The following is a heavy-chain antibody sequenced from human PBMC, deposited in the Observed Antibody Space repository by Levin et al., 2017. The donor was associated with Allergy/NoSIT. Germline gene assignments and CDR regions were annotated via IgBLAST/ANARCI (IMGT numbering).Heavy chain of an antibody. J-gene: IGHJ6*03. CDR2: ISAYNGNT. V-gene: IGHV1-18*01. D-gene: IGHD3-3*01. CDR1: GYNFTNYG. Sequence: ASVKVSCKASGYNFTNYGISWVRQAPGQGLEWMGWISAYNGNTNYAQKFQGRVTMTIQTSTNTAYMELRSLRSDDTAVYYCARVGIDFWGFYQKSWGYMDVWGQGTTVTVSS. CDR3: ARVGIDFWGFYQKSWGYMDV.